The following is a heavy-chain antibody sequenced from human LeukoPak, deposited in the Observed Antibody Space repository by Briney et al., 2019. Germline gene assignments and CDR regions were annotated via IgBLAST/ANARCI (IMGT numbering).Heavy chain of an antibody. CDR2: IYYSGTT. Sequence: SETLSLTCTVSGGSLSSYYWSWIRQPPGKGLEWIGFIYYSGTTKYNPSLRSRVTISLDTSKNQSSLKLNSVTAADTAVYYCARSYDSRGYYYYGMDVWGQGTTVTVSS. CDR1: GGSLSSYY. CDR3: ARSYDSRGYYYYGMDV. V-gene: IGHV4-59*01. D-gene: IGHD3-22*01. J-gene: IGHJ6*02.